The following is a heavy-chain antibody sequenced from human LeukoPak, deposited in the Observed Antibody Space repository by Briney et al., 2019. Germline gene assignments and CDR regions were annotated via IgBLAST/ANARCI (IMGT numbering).Heavy chain of an antibody. V-gene: IGHV3-30*02. J-gene: IGHJ5*02. Sequence: GGSLRLSCAASGFTFSSYGMRWVRQAPGKGLEWVAFIRYDGSNKYYADSVKGRFTISRDNSKNTLYLQMNSRRAEDTAVYYCAKEGGDGFDHWGQGTLVTVSS. CDR2: IRYDGSNK. CDR1: GFTFSSYG. D-gene: IGHD3-16*01. CDR3: AKEGGDGFDH.